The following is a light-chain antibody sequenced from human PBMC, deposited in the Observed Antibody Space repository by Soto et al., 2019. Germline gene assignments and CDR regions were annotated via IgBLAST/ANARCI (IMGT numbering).Light chain of an antibody. Sequence: DIQMTQSPSTLSASIGDRVTITCRASQSIGRWLAWYQQKPGKAPNLLIYDASSLQSGVPSRFSGSGSGTEFTLTISSLEPEDSAVYYCQQRHMWPITFGQGTRLEIK. CDR1: QSIGRW. CDR3: QQRHMWPIT. J-gene: IGKJ5*01. CDR2: DAS. V-gene: IGKV1-5*01.